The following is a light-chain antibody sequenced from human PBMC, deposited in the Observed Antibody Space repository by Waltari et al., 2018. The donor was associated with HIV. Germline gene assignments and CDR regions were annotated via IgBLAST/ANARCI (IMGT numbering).Light chain of an antibody. CDR2: DAS. Sequence: EIVLTQSPATLSLSPGERATLSCRASQSVSSDLNWYQQKPGQAPRLLIFDASNRATGIPARFSGSGSGTDFTLTISSLEPEDFAIYYCQQRYSWPPLTFGGGTKVEIK. V-gene: IGKV3-11*01. CDR3: QQRYSWPPLT. J-gene: IGKJ4*01. CDR1: QSVSSD.